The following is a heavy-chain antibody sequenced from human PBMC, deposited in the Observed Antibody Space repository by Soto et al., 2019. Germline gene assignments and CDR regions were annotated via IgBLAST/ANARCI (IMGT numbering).Heavy chain of an antibody. CDR1: GFAVSSNY. J-gene: IGHJ3*01. CDR3: ARECGRPCTNVFDL. V-gene: IGHV3-66*01. D-gene: IGHD2-15*01. Sequence: GGSLRLSYAASGFAVSSNYMNWVRQAPGKGPEWLSVLYPGTDTYYADSVKDRITISRDDSRNTLYLQLNSLRAEDTAIYYCARECGRPCTNVFDLWGQGTMVTVSS. CDR2: LYPGTDT.